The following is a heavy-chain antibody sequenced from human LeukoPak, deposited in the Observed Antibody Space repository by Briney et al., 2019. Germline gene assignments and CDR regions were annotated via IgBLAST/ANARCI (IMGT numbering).Heavy chain of an antibody. Sequence: PGGSLRLSCAASGFTFSSYSMNWVRQAPGKGLEWVSSISSSSSYIYYADSVKGRFTISRDNAKNSLYLQMNSLRAEDTAVYYCARDSDIAVAGTYEIGDFDYWGQGTLVTVSS. D-gene: IGHD6-19*01. J-gene: IGHJ4*02. CDR3: ARDSDIAVAGTYEIGDFDY. V-gene: IGHV3-21*01. CDR1: GFTFSSYS. CDR2: ISSSSSYI.